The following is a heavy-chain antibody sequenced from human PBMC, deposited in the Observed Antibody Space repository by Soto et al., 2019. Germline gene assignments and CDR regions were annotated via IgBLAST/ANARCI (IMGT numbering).Heavy chain of an antibody. CDR1: GGTFSSYA. CDR3: ARDRYEPGYSSSGPRYYYYGMDV. Sequence: GASVKVSCKASGGTFSSYAISWVRQAPGQGLEWMGGIIPIFGTANYAQKFQGRVTITADESTSTAYMELSSLRSEDTAVYYCARDRYEPGYSSSGPRYYYYGMDVWGQGTTVTVSS. J-gene: IGHJ6*02. CDR2: IIPIFGTA. V-gene: IGHV1-69*13. D-gene: IGHD6-13*01.